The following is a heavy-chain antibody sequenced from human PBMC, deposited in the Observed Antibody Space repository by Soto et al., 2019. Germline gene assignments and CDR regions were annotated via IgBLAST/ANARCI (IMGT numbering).Heavy chain of an antibody. CDR3: AKARITMIVVVPPRADFDY. D-gene: IGHD3-22*01. CDR2: ISGSGGST. Sequence: TGGSLRLSCAASGFTFSSYTMSWVRQAPGKGLEWVSAISGSGGSTYYADSVKGRFTTSRDNSKNTLYLQMNSLRAEDTAVYYCAKARITMIVVVPPRADFDYWGQGTLVTVSS. V-gene: IGHV3-23*01. CDR1: GFTFSSYT. J-gene: IGHJ4*02.